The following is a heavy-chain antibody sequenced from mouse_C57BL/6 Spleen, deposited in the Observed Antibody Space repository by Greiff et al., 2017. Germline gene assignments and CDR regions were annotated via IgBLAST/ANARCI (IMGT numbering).Heavy chain of an antibody. CDR3: ARGSYYSNPAWFAY. Sequence: VQLQQPGAELVMPGASVKLSCKASGYTFTSYWMHWVKQRPGQGLEWIGEIDPSDSYTNYNQKFKGKSTLTVDKSSSTAYMQLSSLTSEDSAVYYCARGSYYSNPAWFAYWGQGTLVTVSA. D-gene: IGHD2-5*01. CDR1: GYTFTSYW. V-gene: IGHV1-69*01. CDR2: IDPSDSYT. J-gene: IGHJ3*01.